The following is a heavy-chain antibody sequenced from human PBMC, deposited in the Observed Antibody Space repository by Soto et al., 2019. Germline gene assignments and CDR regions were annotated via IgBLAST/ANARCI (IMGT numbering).Heavy chain of an antibody. J-gene: IGHJ5*02. Sequence: SVKVSCKASGYTFTGYYMHWVRQAPGQGLEWMGWINPNSGGTNYAQKFQGRVTMTRDTSISTAYMELSRLRSDDTAVYYCARIPYYYDSSGGGSWGQGTMVTVSS. V-gene: IGHV1-2*02. CDR1: GYTFTGYY. D-gene: IGHD3-22*01. CDR3: ARIPYYYDSSGGGS. CDR2: INPNSGGT.